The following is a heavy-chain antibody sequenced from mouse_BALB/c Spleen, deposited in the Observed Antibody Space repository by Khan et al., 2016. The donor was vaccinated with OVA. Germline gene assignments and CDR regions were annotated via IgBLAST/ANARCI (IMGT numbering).Heavy chain of an antibody. CDR2: IWSDGST. J-gene: IGHJ4*01. CDR3: ARQPYYHYNIMDY. D-gene: IGHD2-10*01. CDR1: GFSLTNYG. Sequence: QVQLKQSGPGLVAPSQSLSITCTISGFSLTNYGIHWVRQPPGKGLEWLVMIWSDGSTTYNSALKSRLSISKDNSKSQVFLKMNSLQTDDTAMHYCARQPYYHYNIMDYWGQGAAVTDS. V-gene: IGHV2-6-1*01.